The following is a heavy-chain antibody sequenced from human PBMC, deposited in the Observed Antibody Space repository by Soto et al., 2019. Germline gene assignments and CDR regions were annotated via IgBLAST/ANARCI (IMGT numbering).Heavy chain of an antibody. V-gene: IGHV1-46*01. CDR2: INPSDGST. D-gene: IGHD2-2*02. CDR3: ARSAHIVVVAAAITYGWFDP. Sequence: ASVKVSCKASGYTFTSYYMYWVRQAPGQGLEWMGIINPSDGSTTYAQKFQGRVTMTRDTSTSTVYMQLSSLRSEDTAVHFCARSAHIVVVAAAITYGWFDPWGPGTLVTVSS. J-gene: IGHJ5*02. CDR1: GYTFTSYY.